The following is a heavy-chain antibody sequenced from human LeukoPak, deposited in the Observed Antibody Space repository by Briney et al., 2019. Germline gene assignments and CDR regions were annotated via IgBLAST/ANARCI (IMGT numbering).Heavy chain of an antibody. Sequence: SETPSLTCTVSGGSFSTYYWSWIRQPPGKGLEWIGYIYYSGSTNYNPSLKSRVTISVDTSKNQFSLKLSSVTAADTAVYYCARDGGDGSYFDNWGQGTLVTVSS. J-gene: IGHJ4*02. CDR2: IYYSGST. D-gene: IGHD2-15*01. CDR3: ARDGGDGSYFDN. V-gene: IGHV4-59*01. CDR1: GGSFSTYY.